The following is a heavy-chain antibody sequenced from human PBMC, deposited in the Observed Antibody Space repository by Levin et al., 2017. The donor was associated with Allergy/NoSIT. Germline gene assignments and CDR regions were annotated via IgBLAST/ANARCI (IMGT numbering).Heavy chain of an antibody. CDR3: ARDVGLRCSGGNCDS. V-gene: IGHV1-69*10. D-gene: IGHD2-15*01. CDR1: GGTFSNYV. J-gene: IGHJ5*01. Sequence: SVKVSCKASGGTFSNYVINWVRQAPGQGLEWMGGIIPLLDTANYTQKFQGRVTITADKSTNTAYMELNSLRSEDTAVYYCARDVGLRCSGGNCDSWGQGTLVTVSS. CDR2: IIPLLDTA.